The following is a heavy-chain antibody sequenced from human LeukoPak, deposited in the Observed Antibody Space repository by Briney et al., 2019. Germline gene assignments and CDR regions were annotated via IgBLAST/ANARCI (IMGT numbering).Heavy chain of an antibody. J-gene: IGHJ6*03. V-gene: IGHV3-30*18. CDR2: ISYDGSNK. Sequence: GGSLRLSCAASGFTFSSYGMHWVRQAPGKGLEWVAVISYDGSNKYYADSVKGRFTISRDNSKNTLYLQMNSLRAEDTAVYYCAKGRVHYYYYMDVWVKGTTVTVSS. CDR3: AKGRVHYYYYMDV. CDR1: GFTFSSYG.